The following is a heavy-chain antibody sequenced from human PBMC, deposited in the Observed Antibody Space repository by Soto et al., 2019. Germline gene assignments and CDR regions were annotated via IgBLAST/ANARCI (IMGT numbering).Heavy chain of an antibody. J-gene: IGHJ5*02. CDR2: INPNSGGT. D-gene: IGHD2-2*02. CDR1: GYTFTGYY. V-gene: IGHV1-2*02. Sequence: ASVKVSCKASGYTFTGYYMHWVRQAPGQGLEWMGWINPNSGGTNYAQKFQGRVTMTRDTSISTAYMELSRLRSDDTAVYYCARVHCSSTSCYMRLRFDPWGQGTMVTVYS. CDR3: ARVHCSSTSCYMRLRFDP.